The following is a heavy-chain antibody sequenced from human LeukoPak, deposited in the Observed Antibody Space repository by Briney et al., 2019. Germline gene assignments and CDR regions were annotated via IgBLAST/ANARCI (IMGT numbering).Heavy chain of an antibody. J-gene: IGHJ4*02. Sequence: GGSLRLSCAASGFTFSSYAMSWVRQAPGKGLEWVSGISGSGGSTHYADSVKGRFSISRDNPKNTLYLQMNSLRAEDTAVYYCATWSRGWQFDYWGQGTLVSVSS. D-gene: IGHD6-19*01. CDR3: ATWSRGWQFDY. CDR1: GFTFSSYA. V-gene: IGHV3-23*01. CDR2: ISGSGGST.